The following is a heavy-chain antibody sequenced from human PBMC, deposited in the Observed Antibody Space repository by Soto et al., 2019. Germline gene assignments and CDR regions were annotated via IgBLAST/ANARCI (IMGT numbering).Heavy chain of an antibody. V-gene: IGHV3-30-3*01. J-gene: IGHJ4*01. CDR1: GFTFSSYA. Sequence: QVQLVESGGGVVQPGRSLRLSCAASGFTFSSYAMHWVRQAPGKGLEWVAVISYDGSNKYYADSVKGRFTISRDNSKNTLYLQMNSLRAEDTAVYYCARDRMVRGEDWGLIDYWGHVSLVTVSS. D-gene: IGHD3-10*01. CDR3: ARDRMVRGEDWGLIDY. CDR2: ISYDGSNK.